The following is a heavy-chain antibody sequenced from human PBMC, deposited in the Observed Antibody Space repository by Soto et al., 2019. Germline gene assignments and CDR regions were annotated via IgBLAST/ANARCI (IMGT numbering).Heavy chain of an antibody. Sequence: EVQLVESGGGLVQPGGSLRLSCAASGFTFSSNWMHWVRRVPGRGLVWVARINTDGTATSYVDSVKGRFTTSRDNAKNTVDQKIDSLRAEDTAVYYCARDGEGFWGQGTLVTVSS. CDR2: INTDGTAT. V-gene: IGHV3-74*01. CDR3: ARDGEGF. CDR1: GFTFSSNW. D-gene: IGHD2-21*01. J-gene: IGHJ4*02.